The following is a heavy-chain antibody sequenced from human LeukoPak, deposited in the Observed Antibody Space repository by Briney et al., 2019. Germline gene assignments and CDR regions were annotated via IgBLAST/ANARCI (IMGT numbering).Heavy chain of an antibody. CDR1: GFTFSSYA. D-gene: IGHD3-22*01. J-gene: IGHJ4*02. CDR3: AREGGGPNYYDSSGYSFDY. Sequence: GGSLRLSCAASGFTFSSYAMHWVRQAPGKGLECVAVISYDGSNKYYADSVKGRFTISRDNSTNTLYLQMNSLRAEDTAVYYCAREGGGPNYYDSSGYSFDYWGQGTLVTVSS. V-gene: IGHV3-30-3*01. CDR2: ISYDGSNK.